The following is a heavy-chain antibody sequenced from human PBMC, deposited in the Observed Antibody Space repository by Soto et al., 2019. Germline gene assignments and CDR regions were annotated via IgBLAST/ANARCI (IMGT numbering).Heavy chain of an antibody. D-gene: IGHD2-2*01. CDR1: GFTFSSYG. CDR2: IWYDGSNK. CDR3: ARDTRQRYCSSTSCSGGVDY. J-gene: IGHJ4*02. Sequence: QVQLVESGGGVVQPGRSLRLSCAASGFTFSSYGMHWVRQAPGKGLEWVAVIWYDGSNKYYADSVKGRFTISRDNSKNTLYLPMNSLRAEDTAVYYCARDTRQRYCSSTSCSGGVDYWGQGTLVTVSS. V-gene: IGHV3-33*01.